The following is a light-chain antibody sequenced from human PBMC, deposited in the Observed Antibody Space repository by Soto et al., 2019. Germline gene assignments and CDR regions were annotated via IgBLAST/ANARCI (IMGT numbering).Light chain of an antibody. V-gene: IGKV1-5*01. J-gene: IGKJ1*01. CDR3: QQYNSYPWT. CDR2: DAS. CDR1: QSISSW. Sequence: DIQMTQSPSTLSASVGDRVTITCRASQSISSWLAWYQQKPGKPPKLLIYDASSLESGVPSRFSGSGSGTEFTLTISSLQPDDFATYYCQQYNSYPWTFAQGTKVEIK.